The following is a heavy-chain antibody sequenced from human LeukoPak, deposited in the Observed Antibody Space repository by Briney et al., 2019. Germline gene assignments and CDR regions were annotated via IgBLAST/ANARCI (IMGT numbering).Heavy chain of an antibody. CDR2: IYFGGNT. D-gene: IGHD6-19*01. Sequence: SETLSLTCTVSGVSITSTTYCWGWIRQPPGKGLEWIASIYFGGNTYYNPSLKSRVTMSVDTSKNHFSLKLSSVTAADTAVYYCVRHPRSGPITYWGQETLVTVS. J-gene: IGHJ4*02. CDR1: GVSITSTTYC. CDR3: VRHPRSGPITY. V-gene: IGHV4-39*01.